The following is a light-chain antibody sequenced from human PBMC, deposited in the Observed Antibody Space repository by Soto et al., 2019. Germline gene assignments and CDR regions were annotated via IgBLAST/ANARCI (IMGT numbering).Light chain of an antibody. Sequence: EIVMTQSPATLSVSAGDRVTLSCRASQSVSSNLAWYQQKPGQAPRLLIYGASTRATGIPARFSGSGSGTEFTLTISSLQYEDFAVYYCQQYNNWPLTFGGGTKVQIK. J-gene: IGKJ4*01. CDR3: QQYNNWPLT. V-gene: IGKV3-15*01. CDR2: GAS. CDR1: QSVSSN.